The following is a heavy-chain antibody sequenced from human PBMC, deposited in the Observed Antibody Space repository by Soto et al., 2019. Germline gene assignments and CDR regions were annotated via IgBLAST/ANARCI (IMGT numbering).Heavy chain of an antibody. Sequence: GGSLRLSCAASGFTFSSYAMHWVRQAPGKGLEWVAVISYDGSNKYYADSVKGRFTISRDNSKNTLYLQMNSLRAEDTAVYDCARDARGDPVYAFDIWGQGTMVTVSS. CDR1: GFTFSSYA. J-gene: IGHJ3*02. CDR2: ISYDGSNK. D-gene: IGHD2-21*01. V-gene: IGHV3-30*04. CDR3: ARDARGDPVYAFDI.